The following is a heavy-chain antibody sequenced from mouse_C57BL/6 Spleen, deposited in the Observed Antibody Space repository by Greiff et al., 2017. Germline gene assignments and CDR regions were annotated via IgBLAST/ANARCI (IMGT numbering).Heavy chain of an antibody. D-gene: IGHD1-1*01. CDR3: ARTGTHYFDY. CDR1: GYTFTSYW. CDR2: IAPNSGGT. Sequence: VQLQQPGAELVKPGASVKLSCKASGYTFTSYWMHWVKQRPGRGLAWIGRIAPNSGGTKYNEKFKSKATLTVDKPSSTAYMQLSSLTSEDSAVYYCARTGTHYFDYWGQGTTLTVSS. J-gene: IGHJ2*01. V-gene: IGHV1-72*01.